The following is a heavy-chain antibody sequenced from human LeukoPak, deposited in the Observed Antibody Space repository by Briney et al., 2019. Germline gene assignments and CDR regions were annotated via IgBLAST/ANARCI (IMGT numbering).Heavy chain of an antibody. CDR3: ARLGGYYYDSSGYYSG. J-gene: IGHJ4*02. Sequence: GGSLRLSCAASGFTFSSYEMNWVRQAPGKGLEWVSYISSSGSTIYYADSVKGGFTISRDNAKNSLYLQMNSLRAEDTAVYYCARLGGYYYDSSGYYSGWGQGTLVTVSS. CDR1: GFTFSSYE. D-gene: IGHD3-22*01. CDR2: ISSSGSTI. V-gene: IGHV3-48*03.